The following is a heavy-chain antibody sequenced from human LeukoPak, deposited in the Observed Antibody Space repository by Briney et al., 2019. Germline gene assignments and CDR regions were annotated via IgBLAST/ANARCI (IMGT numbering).Heavy chain of an antibody. CDR1: VGSFSGYY. J-gene: IGHJ4*02. CDR2: INHRGST. Sequence: PSETLSLTCAVYVGSFSGYYGRWIRRPPGKGLEWIGKINHRGSTNYNPSLKSRVTISVDTSKNQFSLRLSSVTAADTAVYYCARPRKDGALNYFDYWGQGTLVTVSS. CDR3: ARPRKDGALNYFDY. D-gene: IGHD4-17*01. V-gene: IGHV4-34*01.